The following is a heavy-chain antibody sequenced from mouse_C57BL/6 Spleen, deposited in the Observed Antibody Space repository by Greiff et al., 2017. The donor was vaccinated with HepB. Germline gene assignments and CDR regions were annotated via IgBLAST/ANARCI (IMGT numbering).Heavy chain of an antibody. V-gene: IGHV1-7*01. CDR1: GYTFTSYW. Sequence: QVQLKESGAELAKPGASVKLSCKASGYTFTSYWMHWVKQRPGQGLEWIGYINPSSGYTKYNQKFKDKATLTADKSSSTAYMQLSSLTYEDSAVYYCASLYYDYDGFAYWGQGTLVTVSA. CDR2: INPSSGYT. D-gene: IGHD2-4*01. J-gene: IGHJ3*01. CDR3: ASLYYDYDGFAY.